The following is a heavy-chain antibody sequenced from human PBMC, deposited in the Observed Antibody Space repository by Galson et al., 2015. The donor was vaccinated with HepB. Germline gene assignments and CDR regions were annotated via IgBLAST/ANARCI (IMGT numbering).Heavy chain of an antibody. CDR3: AGSGAYSGTYYAGMDV. Sequence: SLRLSCAASGFTFRSYTMNWVRQAPGKGLEWVSAVSSRGESTYYADSVRGRFAISRDNSRNTLYLHMTSLRAEDTAIYYCAGSGAYSGTYYAGMDVWGQGTTVTVSS. CDR1: GFTFRSYT. V-gene: IGHV3-23*01. J-gene: IGHJ6*02. CDR2: VSSRGEST. D-gene: IGHD1-26*01.